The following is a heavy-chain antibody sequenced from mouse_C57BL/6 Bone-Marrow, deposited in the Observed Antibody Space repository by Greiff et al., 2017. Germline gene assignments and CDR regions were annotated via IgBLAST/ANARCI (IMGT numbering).Heavy chain of an antibody. D-gene: IGHD2-2*01. CDR3: ASSPGYDGAY. J-gene: IGHJ3*01. CDR2: IIPSNGGT. V-gene: IGHV1-53*01. Sequence: QVQLKESGTELVKPGASVKLSCKASGYTFTSYWMHWVKQRPGQGLEWIGNIIPSNGGTNYNEKFKTKATLTVDKSTSTYYMQLSSLTSANSTVYYCASSPGYDGAYWGQGTLVTVSA. CDR1: GYTFTSYW.